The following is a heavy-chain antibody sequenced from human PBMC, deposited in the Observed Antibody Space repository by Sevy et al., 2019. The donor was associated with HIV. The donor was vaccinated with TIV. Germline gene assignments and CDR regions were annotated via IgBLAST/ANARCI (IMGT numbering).Heavy chain of an antibody. CDR3: ARDTSDLSYSGYYSY. CDR1: GFTFSSYG. V-gene: IGHV3-33*01. Sequence: GSLRLSCAASGFTFSSYGMHWVRQAPVKGLEWVAVIWYDGSNKYYADSVKGRFTISRDNSKNTLYLQMNSLRAEDTAVYYCARDTSDLSYSGYYSYWGQGTLVTVSS. CDR2: IWYDGSNK. J-gene: IGHJ4*02. D-gene: IGHD3-22*01.